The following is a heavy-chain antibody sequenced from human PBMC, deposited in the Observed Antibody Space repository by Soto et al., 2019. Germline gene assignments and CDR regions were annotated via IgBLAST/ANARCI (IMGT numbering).Heavy chain of an antibody. CDR3: ARVPPLSLHYDYYYYMDV. Sequence: QVQLVQSGAEVKKPGASVKVSCKASGYTFTSYDINWVRQATGQGLEWMGWMNPNSGNTGYAQKFQGRVTMTSNTSLSTAYMELSSLRSEDTAVYYCARVPPLSLHYDYYYYMDVWGKGTTVTVSS. D-gene: IGHD3-16*01. CDR1: GYTFTSYD. V-gene: IGHV1-8*01. J-gene: IGHJ6*03. CDR2: MNPNSGNT.